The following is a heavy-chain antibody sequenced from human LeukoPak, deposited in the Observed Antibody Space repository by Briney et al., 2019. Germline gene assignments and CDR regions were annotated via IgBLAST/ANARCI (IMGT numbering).Heavy chain of an antibody. V-gene: IGHV4-34*01. CDR3: ARGASSYGPPRAFDI. D-gene: IGHD3-10*01. CDR1: GGPFSGYY. CDR2: INHSGST. Sequence: PSETLSLTCAVYGGPFSGYYWSWIRQPPGKGLEWIGEINHSGSTNYNPSLKSRVTISVDTSKNQFSLKLSSVTAADTAVYYCARGASSYGPPRAFDIWGQGTMVTVSS. J-gene: IGHJ3*02.